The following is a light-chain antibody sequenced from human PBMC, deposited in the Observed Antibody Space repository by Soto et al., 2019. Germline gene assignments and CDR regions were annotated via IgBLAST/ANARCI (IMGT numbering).Light chain of an antibody. J-gene: IGKJ4*01. CDR2: GAS. Sequence: EIVLTQSPGTLSLSPGERATLSCRASQSVRSNFLAWYQQKPGQAPRLLIYGASTRATGVPARFSGSGSETEFTLTISSLQSEDFALYYCQQYGSSPLTFGGGTKVDI. CDR3: QQYGSSPLT. CDR1: QSVRSNF. V-gene: IGKV3-20*01.